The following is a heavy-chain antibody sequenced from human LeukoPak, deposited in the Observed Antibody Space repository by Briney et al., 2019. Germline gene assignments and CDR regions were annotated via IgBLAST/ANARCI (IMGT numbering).Heavy chain of an antibody. D-gene: IGHD3-22*01. J-gene: IGHJ5*02. CDR3: ARPYYYDSRIDP. CDR2: MYYSGST. Sequence: SETLSLTCTASGGSISSGDYYWSWLRQPPGKGLEWIGYMYYSGSTYYNPSLKSRVTISVDTSKNQFSLKLSSVTAADTAVYYCARPYYYDSRIDPWGQGTLVTVSS. V-gene: IGHV4-30-4*01. CDR1: GGSISSGDYY.